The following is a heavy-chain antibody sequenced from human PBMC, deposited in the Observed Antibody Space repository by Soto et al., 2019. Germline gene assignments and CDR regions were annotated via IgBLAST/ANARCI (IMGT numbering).Heavy chain of an antibody. CDR2: ISSSGSTI. D-gene: IGHD3-3*01. CDR1: GFTFSSYE. V-gene: IGHV3-48*03. CDR3: ARDPGGTIFGVVYYFDY. Sequence: GVSLRLSCAASGFTFSSYEMNWVRQAPGKGLEWVSYISSSGSTIYYADSVKGRFTISRDNAKNSLYLQMNSLRAEDTAVYYCARDPGGTIFGVVYYFDYWGQGTLVTVSS. J-gene: IGHJ4*02.